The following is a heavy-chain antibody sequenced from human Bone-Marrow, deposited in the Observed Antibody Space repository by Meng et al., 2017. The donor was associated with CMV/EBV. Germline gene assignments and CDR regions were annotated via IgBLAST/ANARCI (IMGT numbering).Heavy chain of an antibody. J-gene: IGHJ5*02. CDR3: ARDIAAAGTEWFDP. V-gene: IGHV4-61*01. CDR2: IYYRGSP. Sequence: SGGSVSSGSSYWSWIRQPPGEGLEWIGYIYYRGSPNYHPSLKSRVTISVDTSKNQFSLKLSSVTAADTAVYYCARDIAAAGTEWFDPWGQGTLVTVSS. D-gene: IGHD6-13*01. CDR1: GGSVSSGSSY.